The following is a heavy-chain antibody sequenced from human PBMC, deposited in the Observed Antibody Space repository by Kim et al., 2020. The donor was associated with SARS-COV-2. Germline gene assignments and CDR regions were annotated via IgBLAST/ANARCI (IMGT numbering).Heavy chain of an antibody. D-gene: IGHD2-15*01. Sequence: GGSLRLSCTASGFTFSSYGMHWVRQAPGKGLEWVAVTPYDGSNKYYADSVKGRFTISRDNSKNTLYLQMNSLGAEDTAVYYCAKENLRGADRDIVTALGYWGQGTLVTVSS. CDR3: AKENLRGADRDIVTALGY. V-gene: IGHV3-30*18. CDR1: GFTFSSYG. CDR2: TPYDGSNK. J-gene: IGHJ4*02.